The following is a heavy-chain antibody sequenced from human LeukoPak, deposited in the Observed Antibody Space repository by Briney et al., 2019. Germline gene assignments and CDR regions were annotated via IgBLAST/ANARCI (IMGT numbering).Heavy chain of an antibody. Sequence: PSETLSLTCAVYGGSFSGYYWSWIRQPPGKGLEWIGEINHSGSTNYNPSLKSRVTISVDTSKDQFSLKLSSLTAADTAVYYCARHKYSTGWPPEGAFDIWGQGTMVTVSS. CDR1: GGSFSGYY. CDR2: INHSGST. J-gene: IGHJ3*02. CDR3: ARHKYSTGWPPEGAFDI. V-gene: IGHV4-34*01. D-gene: IGHD6-19*01.